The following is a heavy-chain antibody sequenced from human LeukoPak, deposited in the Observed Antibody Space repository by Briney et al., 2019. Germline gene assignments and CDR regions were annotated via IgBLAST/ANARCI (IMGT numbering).Heavy chain of an antibody. CDR3: ARADTTYGSGSYFTIDY. J-gene: IGHJ4*02. CDR2: INPNSGGT. D-gene: IGHD3-10*01. Sequence: ASVKVSCKASGYTLTGYYMHWVRQAPGQGLEWMGWINPNSGGTNYAQKFQGWVTMTRDTSISTAYMELSRLRSDDTAVYYCARADTTYGSGSYFTIDYWGQGTLVTVSS. V-gene: IGHV1-2*04. CDR1: GYTLTGYY.